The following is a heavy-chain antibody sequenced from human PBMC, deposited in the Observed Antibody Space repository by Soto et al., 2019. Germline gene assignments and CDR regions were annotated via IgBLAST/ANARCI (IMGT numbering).Heavy chain of an antibody. J-gene: IGHJ5*02. CDR1: GGSISSSSYY. V-gene: IGHV4-39*01. CDR3: ARRVYYDILTGYGRYNWFDP. D-gene: IGHD3-9*01. CDR2: IYYSGST. Sequence: SETLSLTCTVSGGSISSSSYYWGWIRQPPGKGLEWIGSIYYSGSTYYNPSLKSRVTISVDTSKNQFSLKLSSVTAADTAVYYCARRVYYDILTGYGRYNWFDPWGQGTLVTVSS.